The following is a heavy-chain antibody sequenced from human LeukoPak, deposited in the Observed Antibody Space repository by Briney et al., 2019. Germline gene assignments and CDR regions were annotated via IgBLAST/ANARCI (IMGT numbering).Heavy chain of an antibody. D-gene: IGHD2-2*01. CDR3: ARQMGYCSSIRCFHYYYGMDV. CDR1: GGSVSSSTYY. J-gene: IGHJ6*02. V-gene: IGHV4-39*01. Sequence: PSETLSLTCTVSGGSVSSSTYYWGWIRQPPGKGLEWLETTYYSGSTDYNPSLKSRVTISVDTSKNQFSLRLSSVTAADTAVYYCARQMGYCSSIRCFHYYYGMDVWGQGTTVTVSS. CDR2: TYYSGST.